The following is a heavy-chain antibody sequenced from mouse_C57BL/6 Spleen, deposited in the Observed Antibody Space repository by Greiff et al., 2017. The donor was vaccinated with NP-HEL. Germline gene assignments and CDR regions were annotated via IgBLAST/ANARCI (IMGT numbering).Heavy chain of an antibody. D-gene: IGHD1-1*01. J-gene: IGHJ2*01. Sequence: VKLQESGAELARPGASVKLSCKASGYTFTSYGISWVKQRTGQGLEWIGEIYPRSGNTYYNEKFKGKATLTVDTSSSTAYMQLSSLTSEDSAVYCGARDGYGNSHFDYWGQGTTLTVSS. CDR2: IYPRSGNT. CDR3: ARDGYGNSHFDY. V-gene: IGHV1-81*01. CDR1: GYTFTSYG.